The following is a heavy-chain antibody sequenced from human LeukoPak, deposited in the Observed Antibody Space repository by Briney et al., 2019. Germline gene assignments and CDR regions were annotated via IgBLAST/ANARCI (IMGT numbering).Heavy chain of an antibody. Sequence: PGGSLRLSCAASGFTFSSYGMHWVRQAPGKGLEWVAVISYDGSNKYYADSVKGRFTISRDNSKNALYLQMNSLRAEDTAVYYCAKDFRIAAAVFDYWGQGTLVTVSS. CDR1: GFTFSSYG. J-gene: IGHJ4*02. CDR2: ISYDGSNK. D-gene: IGHD6-13*01. V-gene: IGHV3-30*18. CDR3: AKDFRIAAAVFDY.